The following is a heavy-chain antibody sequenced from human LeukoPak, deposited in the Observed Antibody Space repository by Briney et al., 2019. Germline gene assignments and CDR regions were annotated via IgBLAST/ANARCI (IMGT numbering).Heavy chain of an antibody. CDR3: AKDVFRRAADAHYFDY. D-gene: IGHD6-13*01. CDR2: INTDGSST. V-gene: IGHV3-74*01. Sequence: PGGSLRLSCAASGFTFSSYWMHWVRQAPGKGLVWVSRINTDGSSTSYADSVKGRFTISRDNSKNTLYLQMNSLRAEDTAVYYCAKDVFRRAADAHYFDYWGQGTLVTVSS. CDR1: GFTFSSYW. J-gene: IGHJ4*02.